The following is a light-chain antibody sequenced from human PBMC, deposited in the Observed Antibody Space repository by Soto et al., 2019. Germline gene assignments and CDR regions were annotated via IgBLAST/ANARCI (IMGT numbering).Light chain of an antibody. J-gene: IGLJ2*01. CDR2: EVS. V-gene: IGLV2-14*01. CDR3: SSYTGSSTNTVV. CDR1: SSDVGKYNY. Sequence: QCALTQPASVCGSPGQSITISCTGTSSDVGKYNYVSWYQQHPAKAPKLMIFEVSNRPSGVSNRFSGSKSGNTASLTISGLQAEDEAEYYCSSYTGSSTNTVVFGGGTKVTVL.